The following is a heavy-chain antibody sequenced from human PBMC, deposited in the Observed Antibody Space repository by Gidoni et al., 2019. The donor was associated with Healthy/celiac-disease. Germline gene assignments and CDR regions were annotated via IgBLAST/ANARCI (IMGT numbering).Heavy chain of an antibody. V-gene: IGHV1-69*02. D-gene: IGHD4-17*01. J-gene: IGHJ4*02. CDR1: GGTFSSYT. CDR2: IISILGIA. CDR3: ARQARGPTVEPFDY. Sequence: QVQLVQSGAEVKKPGSSVKVSCKASGGTFSSYTISWVRQAPGQGLEWMGRIISILGIANYAQKFQGRVTITADKSTSTAYMELSSLRSEDTAVYYCARQARGPTVEPFDYWGQGTLVTVSS.